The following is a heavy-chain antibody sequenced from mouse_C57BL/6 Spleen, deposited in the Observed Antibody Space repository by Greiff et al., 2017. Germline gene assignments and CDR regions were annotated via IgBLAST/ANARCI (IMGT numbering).Heavy chain of an antibody. D-gene: IGHD4-1*01. CDR1: GYTFTDYN. CDR3: ARLNWDVSY. V-gene: IGHV1-22*01. Sequence: EVKLQESGPELVKPGASVKMSCKASGYTFTDYNMHWVKQSHGKSLEWIGYINPNNGGTSYNQKFKGKATLTVNKSSSTAYMELRSLTSEDSAVYCCARLNWDVSYWGQGTTLTVSS. J-gene: IGHJ2*01. CDR2: INPNNGGT.